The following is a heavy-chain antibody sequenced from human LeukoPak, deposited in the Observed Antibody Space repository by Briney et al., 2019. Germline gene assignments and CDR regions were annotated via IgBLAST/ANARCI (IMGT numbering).Heavy chain of an antibody. CDR2: IYSGGST. J-gene: IGHJ3*02. Sequence: GGSLRLSCAASGFTVSVNNMACVRQAPGKGLEWVSLIYSGGSTSYADSVRGRFTISRDNSKNTLYLQMNSLRAEDTAVYYCAKIETVVDAFDNRWQGTLVTVSS. V-gene: IGHV3-66*01. CDR3: AKIETVVDAFDN. D-gene: IGHD1-1*01. CDR1: GFTVSVNN.